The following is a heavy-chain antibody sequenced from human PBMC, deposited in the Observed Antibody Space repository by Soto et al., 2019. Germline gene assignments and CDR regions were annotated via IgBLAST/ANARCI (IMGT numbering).Heavy chain of an antibody. CDR1: GGTFSSYA. Sequence: QVQLVQSGAEVKKPGSSVKVSFKASGGTFSSYAISWVRQAPGQGLEWMGGIIPIFGTANYAQKFQGRVTITADESTSTAYMELSSLRSEDTAVYYCARDGYYYDSSGYYYYFDYWGQGTLVTVSS. CDR2: IIPIFGTA. J-gene: IGHJ4*02. V-gene: IGHV1-69*12. D-gene: IGHD3-22*01. CDR3: ARDGYYYDSSGYYYYFDY.